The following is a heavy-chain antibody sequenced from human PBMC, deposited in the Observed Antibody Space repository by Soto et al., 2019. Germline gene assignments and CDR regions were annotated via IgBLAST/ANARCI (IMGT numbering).Heavy chain of an antibody. D-gene: IGHD2-21*02. V-gene: IGHV4-4*02. Sequence: QVQLQESGPRLVKPSGSLSLTCGVSGGTVASSHWWSWVRQSPGWGLEWIGNVYHTGDTNLNPSLQSRVTISVDKSNNQFSLRLNSLTAADTAVYFCAREIVTAGGNNYFDPWGPGTLVTVSS. CDR3: AREIVTAGGNNYFDP. CDR1: GGTVASSHW. CDR2: VYHTGDT. J-gene: IGHJ5*02.